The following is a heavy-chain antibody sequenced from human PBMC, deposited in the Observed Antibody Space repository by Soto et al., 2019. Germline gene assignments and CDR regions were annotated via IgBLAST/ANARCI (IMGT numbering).Heavy chain of an antibody. CDR2: IYYSGST. J-gene: IGHJ6*02. V-gene: IGHV4-59*01. CDR1: GGSISSYY. Sequence: SETLSLTCTVSGGSISSYYWSWILQPPGKGLEWIGYIYYSGSTNYNPSLKSRVTISVDTSKNQFSLKLSSVTAADTAVYYCARILTVYGVGGMDVWGQGTTVTVSS. D-gene: IGHD3-9*01. CDR3: ARILTVYGVGGMDV.